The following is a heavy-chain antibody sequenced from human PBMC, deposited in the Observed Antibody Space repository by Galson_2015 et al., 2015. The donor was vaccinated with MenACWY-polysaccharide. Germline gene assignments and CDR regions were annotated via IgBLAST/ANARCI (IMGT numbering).Heavy chain of an antibody. CDR1: GFAFTRYS. CDR2: ITGSSGNI. V-gene: IGHV3-48*01. D-gene: IGHD4-17*01. Sequence: SLRLSCAASGFAFTRYSMNWVRQAPGKGLEWLSYITGSSGNIHYADSVKGRFTISRDNAQNSLVLQLRSLTVEETAVYYCARERATVSADSNSMDVWRQATAVTVSS. J-gene: IGHJ6*02. CDR3: ARERATVSADSNSMDV.